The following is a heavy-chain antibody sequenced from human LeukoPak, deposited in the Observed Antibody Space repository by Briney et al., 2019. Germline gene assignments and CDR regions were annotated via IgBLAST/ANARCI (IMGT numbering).Heavy chain of an antibody. D-gene: IGHD3-16*02. J-gene: IGHJ4*02. V-gene: IGHV3-23*01. CDR3: ARGYVWGSYRPRRLDY. Sequence: GGSLRLSCAASGFTFHNYAMSWVRQAPGKELEWVSTISYTSVYTYYADSVKGRFTISRDNSKNTLYLQMNSLRAEDTAVYYCARGYVWGSYRPRRLDYWGQGTLVTVSS. CDR2: ISYTSVYT. CDR1: GFTFHNYA.